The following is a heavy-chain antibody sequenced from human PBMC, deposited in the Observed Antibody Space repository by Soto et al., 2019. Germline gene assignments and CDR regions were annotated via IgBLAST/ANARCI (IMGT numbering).Heavy chain of an antibody. CDR2: IYHSGST. V-gene: IGHV4-30-2*01. CDR3: ARQMYGDNVFDY. Sequence: PSETLSLTCAVSGGSISSGGYSWSWIRQPPGKGLEWIGYIYHSGSTNYNPSLKSRVTISVDTSKNQFSLKLSSVTAADTAVYYCARQMYGDNVFDYWGQGTLVTVSS. D-gene: IGHD4-17*01. CDR1: GGSISSGGYS. J-gene: IGHJ4*02.